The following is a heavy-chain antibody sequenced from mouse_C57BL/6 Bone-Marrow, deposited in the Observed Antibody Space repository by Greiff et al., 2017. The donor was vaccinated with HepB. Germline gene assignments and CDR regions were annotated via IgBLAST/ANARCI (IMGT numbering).Heavy chain of an antibody. J-gene: IGHJ4*01. CDR2: INSDGGST. CDR3: AREGLPHYYAMDY. CDR1: EYEFPSHD. V-gene: IGHV5-2*01. D-gene: IGHD3-1*01. Sequence: EVKLMESGGGLVQPGESLKLSCESNEYEFPSHDMSWVRKTPEKRLELVAAINSDGGSTYYPDTMERRFIISRDNTKKTLYLQMSSLRSEDTAFYYCAREGLPHYYAMDYWGQGTSVTVSS.